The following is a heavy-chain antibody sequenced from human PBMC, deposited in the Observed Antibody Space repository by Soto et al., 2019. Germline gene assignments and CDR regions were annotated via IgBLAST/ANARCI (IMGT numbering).Heavy chain of an antibody. CDR2: IIPILGIA. CDR3: ARLMDGSGSYYNTPTDAFDI. CDR1: GGTFSSYT. D-gene: IGHD3-10*01. J-gene: IGHJ3*02. V-gene: IGHV1-69*02. Sequence: ASVKVSCKASGGTFSSYTISWVRQAPGQGLEWMGRIIPILGIANYAQKFQGRVTITADKSTSTAYMELSSLRSEDTAVYYCARLMDGSGSYYNTPTDAFDIRGQGTMVTVSS.